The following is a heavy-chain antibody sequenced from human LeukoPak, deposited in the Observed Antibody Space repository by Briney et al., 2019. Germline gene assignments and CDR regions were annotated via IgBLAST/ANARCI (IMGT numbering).Heavy chain of an antibody. CDR2: ISYDGSNK. Sequence: GGSLRLSCAASGFTFSSYAVHWVRQAPGKGLEWVAVISYDGSNKYYADSVKGRFTISRDNSKNTLYLQMNSLRAEDTAVYYCAKGDFWSGYSTLIDYWGQGTLVTVSS. CDR1: GFTFSSYA. J-gene: IGHJ4*02. D-gene: IGHD3-3*01. CDR3: AKGDFWSGYSTLIDY. V-gene: IGHV3-30-3*01.